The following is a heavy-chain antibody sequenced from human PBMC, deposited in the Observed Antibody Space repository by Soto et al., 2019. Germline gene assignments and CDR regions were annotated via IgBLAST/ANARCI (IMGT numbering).Heavy chain of an antibody. V-gene: IGHV4-30-4*01. CDR1: GGSISSGYYY. D-gene: IGHD7-27*01. CDR3: ARESGAPNNFDY. CDR2: IYYSGST. J-gene: IGHJ4*02. Sequence: SETLSLTCTVSGGSISSGYYYWSWIRQPPGKGLEWIGYIYYSGSTYYNPSLKSRVTISVDTSKNQFSLKLSSVTAADTAVYYCARESGAPNNFDYWGQGTLVTVSS.